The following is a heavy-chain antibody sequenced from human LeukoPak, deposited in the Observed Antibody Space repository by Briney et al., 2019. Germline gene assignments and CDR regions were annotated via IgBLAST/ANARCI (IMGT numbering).Heavy chain of an antibody. V-gene: IGHV4-34*01. J-gene: IGHJ4*02. D-gene: IGHD2-8*01. CDR3: ARTGLMVYAAYYFDY. Sequence: SETLSLTCAVYGGSFSGYYWSWIRQPPGKGLEWIGEINHSGSTNYNPSLKSRVTISVDTSKNQFSLKLSSVTAADTAVYYCARTGLMVYAAYYFDYRGQGTLVTVSS. CDR1: GGSFSGYY. CDR2: INHSGST.